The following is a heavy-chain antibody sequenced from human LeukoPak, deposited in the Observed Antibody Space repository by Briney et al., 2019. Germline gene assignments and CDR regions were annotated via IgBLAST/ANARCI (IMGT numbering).Heavy chain of an antibody. J-gene: IGHJ6*02. V-gene: IGHV1-2*04. CDR3: ARSLGGYDLVPPEDYYYGMDV. CDR2: INPNSGGT. CDR1: GYTFTGYY. Sequence: ASVKVSCKASGYTFTGYYMHWVRQAPGQGLEWMGWINPNSGGTNYAQKFQGWVTMTRDTSISTAYMELSRLRSDDTAVYYCARSLGGYDLVPPEDYYYGMDVWGQGTTVTVSS. D-gene: IGHD5-12*01.